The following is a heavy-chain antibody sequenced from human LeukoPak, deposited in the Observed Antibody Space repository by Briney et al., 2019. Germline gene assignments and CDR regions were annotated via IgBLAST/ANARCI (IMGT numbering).Heavy chain of an antibody. CDR2: IRYDGITK. V-gene: IGHV3-30*02. CDR1: GFTFSSYG. D-gene: IGHD4-17*01. CDR3: AALHTGTFVDY. J-gene: IGHJ4*02. Sequence: PGGSLRLSCAASGFTFSSYGMHWVRQVPGKGLEWVAFIRYDGITKFYIDSVKGRFAISRDNSKNTLSLQMNSLRTEDTAVYYCAALHTGTFVDYWGQGTLVTVSS.